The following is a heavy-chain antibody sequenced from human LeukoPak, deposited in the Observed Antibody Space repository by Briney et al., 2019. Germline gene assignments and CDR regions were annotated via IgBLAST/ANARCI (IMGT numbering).Heavy chain of an antibody. D-gene: IGHD2-21*01. CDR3: ARGMLIRRSVFDY. CDR2: IIPIFGTA. V-gene: IGHV1-69*05. J-gene: IGHJ4*02. CDR1: GGTFSSYA. Sequence: SVKVSCKASGGTFSSYAISWVRQAPGQGLEWMGRIIPIFGTANYAQKFQGRVTITTDESTNTAYMELSSLRSEDTAVYYCARGMLIRRSVFDYWGQGTLVTVSS.